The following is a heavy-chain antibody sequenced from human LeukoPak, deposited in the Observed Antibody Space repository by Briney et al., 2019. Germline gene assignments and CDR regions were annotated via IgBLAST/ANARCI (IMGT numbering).Heavy chain of an antibody. Sequence: GGSLRLSCAASGFIFSSYWMSWLRQAPGKGLEWVANIKQDGSEKYYVDSVRGRFTISRDNAKNSLYLQMNSLRVEDTAVHYCARDFLGYSFEYWGQGTQVTVSS. J-gene: IGHJ4*02. CDR2: IKQDGSEK. CDR1: GFIFSSYW. V-gene: IGHV3-7*04. CDR3: ARDFLGYSFEY. D-gene: IGHD1-26*01.